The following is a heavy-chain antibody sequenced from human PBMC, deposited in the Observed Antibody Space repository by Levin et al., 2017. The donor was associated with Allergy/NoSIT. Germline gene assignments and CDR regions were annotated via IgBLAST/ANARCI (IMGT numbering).Heavy chain of an antibody. CDR1: GYTFTSYG. V-gene: IGHV1-18*01. D-gene: IGHD4-17*01. CDR2: ISAYNGNT. J-gene: IGHJ3*02. Sequence: GESLKISCKASGYTFTSYGISWVRQAPGQGLEWMGWISAYNGNTNYAQKLQGRVTMTTDTSTSTAYMELRSLRSDDTAVYYCARVRGATVTNDAFDIWGQGTMVTVSS. CDR3: ARVRGATVTNDAFDI.